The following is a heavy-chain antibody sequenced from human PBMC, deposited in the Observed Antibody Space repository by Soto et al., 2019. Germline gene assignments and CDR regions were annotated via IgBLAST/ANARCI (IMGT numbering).Heavy chain of an antibody. Sequence: QVHLVQSGAEVKKPGASVKVSCKASGYTFTSYGITWVRQAPGQGLEWKGWISAHNGNTDYAQKLQGRFIVTRDDPTSTAYMELRSLISDDPAVYYCARGRYGDYWGQGALVTVSS. J-gene: IGHJ4*02. V-gene: IGHV1-18*01. CDR2: ISAHNGNT. D-gene: IGHD1-1*01. CDR3: ARGRYGDY. CDR1: GYTFTSYG.